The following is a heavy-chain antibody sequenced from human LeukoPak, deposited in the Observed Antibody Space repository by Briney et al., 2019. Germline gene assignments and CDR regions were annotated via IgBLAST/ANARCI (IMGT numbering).Heavy chain of an antibody. CDR1: GGSISSYY. J-gene: IGHJ4*02. CDR2: IYYSGST. CDR3: ARHTPFTYGSGSYWSDY. D-gene: IGHD3-10*01. Sequence: SETLSLTCTVSGGSISSYYWSWIRQPPGKGLEWIGYIYYSGSTNYNPSLKSRVTISVDTSKNQFSLKLSSVTAADTAVYYCARHTPFTYGSGSYWSDYWGQGTLVTVSS. V-gene: IGHV4-59*08.